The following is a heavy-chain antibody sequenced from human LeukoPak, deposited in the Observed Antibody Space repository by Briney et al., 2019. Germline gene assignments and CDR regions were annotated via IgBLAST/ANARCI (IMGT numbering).Heavy chain of an antibody. Sequence: GASVKVSCKASGYTFTSYDINWVRQATGQGLEWMGWMNPNSGNTGYAQKFQGRVTMTRNTSISTAYMELSSLRPEDTAVYYCALLTGYLGHYYYYGMDVWGQGTTVTVSS. CDR1: GYTFTSYD. D-gene: IGHD3-9*01. J-gene: IGHJ6*02. V-gene: IGHV1-8*01. CDR3: ALLTGYLGHYYYYGMDV. CDR2: MNPNSGNT.